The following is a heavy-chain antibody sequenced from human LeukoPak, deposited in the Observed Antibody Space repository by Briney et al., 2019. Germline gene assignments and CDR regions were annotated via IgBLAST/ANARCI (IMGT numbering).Heavy chain of an antibody. CDR1: GYTFTSYG. J-gene: IGHJ4*02. D-gene: IGHD5-12*01. CDR2: ISPYNGDT. Sequence: ASVKVSCKASGYTFTSYGISWVRQAPGQGLEWMGWISPYNGDTDYAQKLQGRVTMTTDTSTSMAYMELRSLRSDDTAVYYCARESVGGYSPFDYWGQGTLVTVSS. V-gene: IGHV1-18*01. CDR3: ARESVGGYSPFDY.